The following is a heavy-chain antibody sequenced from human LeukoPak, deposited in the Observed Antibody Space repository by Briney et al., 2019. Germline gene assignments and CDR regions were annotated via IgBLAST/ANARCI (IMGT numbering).Heavy chain of an antibody. CDR1: EFTFSSYW. CDR2: ISPDGSTT. V-gene: IGHV3-74*01. Sequence: GGSLRLSCAASEFTFSSYWMHWVRQAPGKGLVWVSRISPDGSTTSYADSVKGRFTISRDNAKNSLYLQMNSLRAEDTAVYYCARDPGVWGSYTFRGAFDIWGQGTMVTVSS. D-gene: IGHD3-16*01. CDR3: ARDPGVWGSYTFRGAFDI. J-gene: IGHJ3*02.